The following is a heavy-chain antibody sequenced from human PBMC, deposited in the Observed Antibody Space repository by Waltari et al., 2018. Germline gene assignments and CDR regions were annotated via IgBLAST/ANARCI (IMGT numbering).Heavy chain of an antibody. CDR3: AAVGNDYGDYGTDY. Sequence: IGSIYYSGSTYYNPSLKSRVTISVDTSKNQFSLKLSSVTAADTAVYYCAAVGNDYGDYGTDYWGQGTLVTVSS. J-gene: IGHJ4*02. V-gene: IGHV4-39*07. D-gene: IGHD4-17*01. CDR2: IYYSGST.